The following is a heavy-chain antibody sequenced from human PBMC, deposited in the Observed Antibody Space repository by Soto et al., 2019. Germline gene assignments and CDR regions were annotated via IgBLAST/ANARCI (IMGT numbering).Heavy chain of an antibody. CDR1: GGSISSGDYY. CDR3: TRSWSASRHGFAP. D-gene: IGHD3-3*01. CDR2: IYYSGST. J-gene: IGHJ5*02. V-gene: IGHV4-31*03. Sequence: PSETLSLTCTVSGGSISSGDYYWSWIRQHPGKGLEWIGYIYYSGSTYYNPSLKSRVTISVDTSKNQFSLKLSSVTAADTAVYYCTRSWSASRHGFAPWGQGPLVFGSS.